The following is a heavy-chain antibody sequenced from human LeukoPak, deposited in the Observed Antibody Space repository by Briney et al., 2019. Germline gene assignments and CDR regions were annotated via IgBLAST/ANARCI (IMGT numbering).Heavy chain of an antibody. CDR3: AKEGGYSSTWY. D-gene: IGHD6-13*01. V-gene: IGHV3-23*01. J-gene: IGHJ4*02. Sequence: GSLRLSCAASGFNVSSSYMAWVRQAPGKGLEWVSGISSSGGNTYYADSVMGRFTISRDNHRNTLHLQMNSLRAEDTAIYYCAKEGGYSSTWYWGQGTLVTVSS. CDR1: GFNVSSSY. CDR2: ISSSGGNT.